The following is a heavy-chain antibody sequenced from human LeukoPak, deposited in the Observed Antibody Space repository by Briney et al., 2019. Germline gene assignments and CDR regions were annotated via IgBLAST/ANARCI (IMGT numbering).Heavy chain of an antibody. CDR1: GFTFSSYA. J-gene: IGHJ4*02. D-gene: IGHD3-10*01. V-gene: IGHV3-23*01. Sequence: GGSLRLSCAASGFTFSSYAMSWVRQAPGKGLEWVSAISGSGGSTYYADSVKGRFTISRDNSKNTLYLQMNSLRAEDTAVYDCAKQPSAGYYGSGSYSDYWGQGTLVTVSS. CDR3: AKQPSAGYYGSGSYSDY. CDR2: ISGSGGST.